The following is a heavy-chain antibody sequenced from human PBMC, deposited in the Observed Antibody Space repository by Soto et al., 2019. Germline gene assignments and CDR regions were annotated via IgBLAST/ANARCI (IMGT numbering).Heavy chain of an antibody. CDR1: GVSNSSYY. Sequence: SETLSLTCTVSGVSNSSYYWSWIRQPPGKGLEWIGYISYSGSTNYNPSLKSRVTIFVHTSKNQFSLRLNSATAADTAVYYCTRGLPSHFGYDSWGQGTLVTVSS. D-gene: IGHD3-10*01. CDR3: TRGLPSHFGYDS. V-gene: IGHV4-59*01. CDR2: ISYSGST. J-gene: IGHJ4*02.